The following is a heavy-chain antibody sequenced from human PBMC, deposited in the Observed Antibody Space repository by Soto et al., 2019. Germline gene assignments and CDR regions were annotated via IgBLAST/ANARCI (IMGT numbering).Heavy chain of an antibody. CDR2: IYYSGNT. J-gene: IGHJ5*02. V-gene: IGHV4-39*01. CDR3: ARLHPYYYDSSGYYVSGWFDP. CDR1: GGSINSSSTYS. Sequence: SETLSLTCTVSGGSINSSSTYSWGWIRQPPGKGLEWIGSIYYSGNTHYNPSLKSRVTISVDTSKNQFSLKLNFVTAADTAVYYCARLHPYYYDSSGYYVSGWFDPWGHGTLVTVSS. D-gene: IGHD3-22*01.